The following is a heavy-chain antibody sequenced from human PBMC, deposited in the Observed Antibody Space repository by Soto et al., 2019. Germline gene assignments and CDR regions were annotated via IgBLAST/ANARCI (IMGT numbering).Heavy chain of an antibody. CDR3: AVSSGWYESYYYCIDV. CDR2: MYYSEST. Sequence: SETLSLTCTVSGCSINTYHWSWIRQPPGKGLEWIAYMYYSESTKYNPSLKSRATTSLDTSKNQFSLKLSYVTAADTAVYYCAVSSGWYESYYYCIDVWGQGSPVTVSS. V-gene: IGHV4-59*01. D-gene: IGHD6-19*01. CDR1: GCSINTYH. J-gene: IGHJ6*02.